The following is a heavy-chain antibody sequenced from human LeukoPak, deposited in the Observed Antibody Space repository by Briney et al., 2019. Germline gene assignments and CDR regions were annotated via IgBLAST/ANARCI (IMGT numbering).Heavy chain of an antibody. CDR1: GYTLTELS. CDR2: FDPEDGET. J-gene: IGHJ4*02. CDR3: ATDSPLVAAAGTFEFDY. Sequence: ASVKVSCEVSGYTLTELSMHWVRQAPGKGLEWMGGFDPEDGETIYAQKFQGRVTMTEDTSTDTAYMELSSLRSEDTAVYYCATDSPLVAAAGTFEFDYWGQGTLVTVSS. V-gene: IGHV1-24*01. D-gene: IGHD6-13*01.